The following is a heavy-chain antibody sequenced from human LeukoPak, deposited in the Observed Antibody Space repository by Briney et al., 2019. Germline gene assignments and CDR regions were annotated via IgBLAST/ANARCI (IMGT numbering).Heavy chain of an antibody. Sequence: SETLSLTCTVSGGSISSGGYYWDWIRQPPGKGLEWIGSIYYSGSTYYNPSLKSRVTMAVDTYKNQFSLRLTSVTAADTAVYFCTRGDYGDASIDYWGQGTLVTVSS. J-gene: IGHJ4*02. CDR2: IYYSGST. CDR3: TRGDYGDASIDY. CDR1: GGSISSGGYY. D-gene: IGHD4-17*01. V-gene: IGHV4-39*07.